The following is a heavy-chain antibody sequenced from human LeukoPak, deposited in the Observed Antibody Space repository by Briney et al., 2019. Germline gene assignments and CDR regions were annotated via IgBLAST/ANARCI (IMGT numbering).Heavy chain of an antibody. CDR2: RNPNSGNT. CDR3: VRAMAPLDTFNYQYAMDV. D-gene: IGHD5-24*01. J-gene: IGHJ6*02. Sequence: ASVKVSCKASGYTFNNYDINGGRQEPGQGREWRGWRNPNSGNTGYAQKFQGRFTLTRETFISTAYMELSSLRSDDTAVYYCVRAMAPLDTFNYQYAMDVWGQGTMVTVSS. CDR1: GYTFNNYD. V-gene: IGHV1-8*01.